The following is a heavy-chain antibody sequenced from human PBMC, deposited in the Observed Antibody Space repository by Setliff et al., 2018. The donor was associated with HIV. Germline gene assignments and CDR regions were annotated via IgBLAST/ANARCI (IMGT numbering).Heavy chain of an antibody. J-gene: IGHJ6*03. CDR1: GYTFISYG. CDR2: ISVKNGNT. Sequence: ASVKVSCKASGYTFISYGVSWVRQAPGQGLEWMGWISVKNGNTNYAQKFQGRVTMTTDTSTSTAYMELRSLGSDDTAVYYCARDGGGPGDYYYYYMDVWAKGTTVTVSS. CDR3: ARDGGGPGDYYYYYMDV. D-gene: IGHD3-16*01. V-gene: IGHV1-18*01.